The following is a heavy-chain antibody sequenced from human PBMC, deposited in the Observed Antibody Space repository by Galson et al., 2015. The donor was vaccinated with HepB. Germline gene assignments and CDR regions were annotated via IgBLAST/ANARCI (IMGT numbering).Heavy chain of an antibody. CDR2: ISGSGGST. Sequence: SLRLSCAASGFTFSSYAMSWVRQAPGKGLEWVSAISGSGGSTYYADSVKGRFTISRDNSKNTLYLQMNSLRAEDTAVYYCAKTGLGTDGDYGPYYYGMDVWGQGTTVTVSS. V-gene: IGHV3-23*01. D-gene: IGHD4-17*01. CDR1: GFTFSSYA. CDR3: AKTGLGTDGDYGPYYYGMDV. J-gene: IGHJ6*02.